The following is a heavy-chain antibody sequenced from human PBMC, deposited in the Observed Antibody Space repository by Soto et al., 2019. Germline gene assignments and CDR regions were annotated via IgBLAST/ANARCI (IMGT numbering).Heavy chain of an antibody. D-gene: IGHD2-15*01. J-gene: IGHJ2*01. CDR2: IYYSGRT. CDR1: GGSISSYY. CDR3: ARRAVAGWYFDL. Sequence: QVQLQESGPGLVKPSETLSLTCTGSGGSISSYYWSWIRQPPGKGLDWSGYIYYSGRTNYNPSLKSRVTISVDTSKNQFSLKLSSVTAADTAVYYCARRAVAGWYFDLWGRGTLVTVSS. V-gene: IGHV4-59*01.